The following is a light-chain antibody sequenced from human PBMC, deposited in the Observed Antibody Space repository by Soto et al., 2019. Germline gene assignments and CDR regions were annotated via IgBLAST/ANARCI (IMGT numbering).Light chain of an antibody. J-gene: IGKJ1*01. V-gene: IGKV3-20*01. CDR3: XXXXXXVT. CDR2: GAS. CDR1: QSVSSTF. Sequence: EIVLTQSPGSLSLSPGERATLSCRASQSVSSTFFAWYQLTPGQAPRLLIYGASNRATGIPDRFSGSGSGTDFTLTISRLXXXXXXXXXXXXXXXXVTFGQGTKVEIK.